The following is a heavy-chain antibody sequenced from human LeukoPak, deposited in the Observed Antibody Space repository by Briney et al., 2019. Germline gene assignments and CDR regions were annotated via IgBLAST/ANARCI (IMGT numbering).Heavy chain of an antibody. J-gene: IGHJ4*02. D-gene: IGHD3-10*01. V-gene: IGHV4-4*07. CDR2: IYTSGST. CDR3: ARDSSKPMVRGVMDY. Sequence: SETLSLTCTVSGGSISRYYWSWIRQPAGKGLEWIGRIYTSGSTNYNPSLKSRVTMSVDTSKNQFSLKLSSVTAADTAVYYCARDSSKPMVRGVMDYWGQGTLVTVSS. CDR1: GGSISRYY.